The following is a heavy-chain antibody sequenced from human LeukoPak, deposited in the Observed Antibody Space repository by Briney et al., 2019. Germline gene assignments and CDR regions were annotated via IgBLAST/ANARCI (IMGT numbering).Heavy chain of an antibody. V-gene: IGHV1-18*01. CDR2: ISAYNGNT. CDR1: GYTFTSYG. Sequence: ASVKVSCKASGYTFTSYGISWVRQAPGQGLEWMGWISAYNGNTNYAQKLQGRVTMTTDTSTSTAYMELRNLRSDDTAVYYCARSGYGSGSPTWGDYWGQGTLVTVSS. D-gene: IGHD3-10*01. J-gene: IGHJ4*02. CDR3: ARSGYGSGSPTWGDY.